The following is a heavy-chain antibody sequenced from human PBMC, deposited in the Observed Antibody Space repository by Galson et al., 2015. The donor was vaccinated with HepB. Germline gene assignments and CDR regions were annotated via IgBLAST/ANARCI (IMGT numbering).Heavy chain of an antibody. V-gene: IGHV5-10-1*01. CDR1: GYSFRNYW. Sequence: QSGAEVKKPGESLKISCKASGYSFRNYWIGWVRQMPGKGLEWMGRIDPSDSYTDYSPSFQGHVTISADKSITTAYLQWSILKASDTAMYYCASRHSYFRSGTWYNVSDYWGQGTLVTVSS. D-gene: IGHD3-10*01. J-gene: IGHJ4*02. CDR2: IDPSDSYT. CDR3: ASRHSYFRSGTWYNVSDY.